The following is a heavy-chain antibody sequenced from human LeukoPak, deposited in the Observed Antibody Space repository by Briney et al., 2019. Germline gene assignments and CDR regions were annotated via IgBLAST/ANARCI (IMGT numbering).Heavy chain of an antibody. Sequence: GASVKVPCKASGYTFTGYYTHWVRQAPGQGLEWMGRINPNSGGTNYAQKFQGRVTMTRDTSISTAYMELSRLRSDDTAVYYCARENGGYSGYDNSFDYWGQGTLVTVSS. CDR2: INPNSGGT. V-gene: IGHV1-2*06. CDR3: ARENGGYSGYDNSFDY. J-gene: IGHJ4*02. D-gene: IGHD5-12*01. CDR1: GYTFTGYY.